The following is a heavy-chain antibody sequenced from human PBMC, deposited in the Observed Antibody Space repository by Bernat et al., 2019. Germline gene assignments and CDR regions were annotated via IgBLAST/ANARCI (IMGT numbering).Heavy chain of an antibody. CDR1: GFTFSDYY. CDR2: ISSSSSYT. J-gene: IGHJ3*02. V-gene: IGHV3-11*06. D-gene: IGHD6-13*01. CDR3: ARGSRIADDALDI. Sequence: QVQLVESGGGLVKPGGSLRLSCAASGFTFSDYYMSWIRQAPGKGLEWVSYISSSSSYTNYADSVKGRFTISRDNAKNSLYLQMNSLRAEDTAVYYCARGSRIADDALDIWGQGTMVTVSS.